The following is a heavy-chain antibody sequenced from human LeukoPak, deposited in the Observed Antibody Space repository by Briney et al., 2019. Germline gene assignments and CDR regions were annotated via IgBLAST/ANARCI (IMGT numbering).Heavy chain of an antibody. CDR3: ARAGGSSSSDF. Sequence: ASVKVSCKASGGTFSSYTISWVRQAPGQGLEWMGRIIPILGIANYAQKFQGRVTITADKSTSTAYMELSSLRSEDTAVYYCARAGGSSSSDFWGQGTLVTVSS. CDR1: GGTFSSYT. CDR2: IIPILGIA. J-gene: IGHJ4*02. V-gene: IGHV1-69*02. D-gene: IGHD6-6*01.